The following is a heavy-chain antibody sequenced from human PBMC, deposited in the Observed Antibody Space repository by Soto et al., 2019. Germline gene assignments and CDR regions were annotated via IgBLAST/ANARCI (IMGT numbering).Heavy chain of an antibody. Sequence: QVQLVQSGAEVKKPGSSVRVSCKASGGSFSTYAITWVRQAPGQGLEWMGDVVPAFGKTDYTQKFRGRVTITADEPTSTAYMELSSLRSEDTAVYFCARRVVTGDSWLDPWGQGTLVTVSS. V-gene: IGHV1-69*12. CDR2: VVPAFGKT. D-gene: IGHD2-21*02. J-gene: IGHJ5*02. CDR3: ARRVVTGDSWLDP. CDR1: GGSFSTYA.